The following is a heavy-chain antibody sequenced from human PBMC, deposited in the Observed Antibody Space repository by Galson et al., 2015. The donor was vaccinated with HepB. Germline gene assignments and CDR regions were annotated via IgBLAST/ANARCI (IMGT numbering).Heavy chain of an antibody. V-gene: IGHV3-43*01. CDR1: GFTFDDYT. Sequence: SLRLSCAASGFTFDDYTMHWVRQAPGKGLEWVSLINWDGDSTSYADSVKGRFTISRDNSKNSLYLQMNSLRTEDSALYYCTKDTSSGWSGGYFDYWGQGTLVTVSS. J-gene: IGHJ4*02. CDR2: INWDGDST. CDR3: TKDTSSGWSGGYFDY. D-gene: IGHD6-19*01.